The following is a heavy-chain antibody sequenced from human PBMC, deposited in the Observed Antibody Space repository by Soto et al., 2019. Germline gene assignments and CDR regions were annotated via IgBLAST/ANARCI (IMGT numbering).Heavy chain of an antibody. Sequence: QITLRESGLTLVKPTQTLTLTCTFSGFSLSTSGVGVAWIRQPPGKALEWLALIYWDDDKRYSPSLKSRLTITTDTSKNQVVLTMTNMDPVDTATYYCAHTLYYYSSRAFDIWGQGTMLAVAS. D-gene: IGHD3-10*01. CDR3: AHTLYYYSSRAFDI. CDR1: GFSLSTSGVG. CDR2: IYWDDDK. J-gene: IGHJ3*02. V-gene: IGHV2-5*02.